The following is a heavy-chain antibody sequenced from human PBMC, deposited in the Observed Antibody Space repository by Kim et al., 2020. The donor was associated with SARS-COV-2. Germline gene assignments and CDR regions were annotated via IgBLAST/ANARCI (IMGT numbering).Heavy chain of an antibody. CDR3: ASSGDGSYLSYFDY. D-gene: IGHD1-26*01. V-gene: IGHV3-30*01. Sequence: YADSVKGRFTISRDNSKNTLYLQMNSLRAEDTAVYYCASSGDGSYLSYFDYWGQGTLVTVSS. J-gene: IGHJ4*02.